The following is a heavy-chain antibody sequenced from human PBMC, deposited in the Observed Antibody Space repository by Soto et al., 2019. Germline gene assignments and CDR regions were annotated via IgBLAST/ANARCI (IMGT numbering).Heavy chain of an antibody. V-gene: IGHV1-8*01. CDR1: GYIFTTYD. CDR2: MSPNSGNT. Sequence: QVHLVQSGAEVKEPGASVKVSCKTSGYIFTTYDINWVRQATGQGLEWMGWMSPNSGNTGYAQKFQGRVTMTRDTSISTAYMELSSLRSDDTAVYYCARGDEIDYWGQGTLVTVSS. CDR3: ARGDEIDY. J-gene: IGHJ4*02.